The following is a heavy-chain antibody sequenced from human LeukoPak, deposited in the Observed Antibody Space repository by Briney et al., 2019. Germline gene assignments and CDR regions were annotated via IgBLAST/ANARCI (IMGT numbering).Heavy chain of an antibody. CDR3: AKASSSWSSGAFDV. CDR1: GFTFSNNG. Sequence: GGSLRLSCAASGFTFSNNGMNWVRQAPGKGLEWVSYISSSSSTIYSADSVKGRFTISRDNSKNTLYVQMNSLRAEDTAIYYCAKASSSWSSGAFDVWGQGTIVVVSS. J-gene: IGHJ3*01. D-gene: IGHD6-13*01. CDR2: ISSSSSTI. V-gene: IGHV3-48*01.